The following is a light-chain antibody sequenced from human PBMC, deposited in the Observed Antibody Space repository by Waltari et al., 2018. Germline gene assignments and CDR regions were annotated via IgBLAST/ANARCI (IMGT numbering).Light chain of an antibody. Sequence: DIQMTQSPSTLSASVGDRCTITCRASQSISSWLAWYQQKPGKAPKLLIYKASSLESGVPSRFSGSGSGTEFTLTISSLQPDDFATYYCQQYNSYSPYTFGQGTKLEIK. CDR2: KAS. CDR1: QSISSW. J-gene: IGKJ2*01. CDR3: QQYNSYSPYT. V-gene: IGKV1-5*03.